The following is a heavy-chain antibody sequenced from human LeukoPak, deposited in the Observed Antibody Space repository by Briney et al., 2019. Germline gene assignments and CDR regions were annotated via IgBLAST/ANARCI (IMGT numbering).Heavy chain of an antibody. Sequence: ASVTVSCTASGYTFTSYYMHWVRQAPGQGLEWMGIINPSGGSTSYAQKFQGRVTMTRDTSTSTVYMELSSLRSEDTAVYYCARDRYPRSFDYWGQGTLVTVSS. D-gene: IGHD1-14*01. CDR1: GYTFTSYY. CDR3: ARDRYPRSFDY. CDR2: INPSGGST. J-gene: IGHJ4*02. V-gene: IGHV1-46*01.